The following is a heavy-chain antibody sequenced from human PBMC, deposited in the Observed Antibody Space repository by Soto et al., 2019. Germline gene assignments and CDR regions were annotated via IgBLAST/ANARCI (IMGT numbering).Heavy chain of an antibody. CDR2: IYYSGST. CDR1: GGSISSYY. D-gene: IGHD3-10*01. J-gene: IGHJ6*02. V-gene: IGHV4-59*01. CDR3: ARSKEGGLLWFGELLGRDYYYYGMDV. Sequence: SETLSLTCTVSGGSISSYYWSWIRQPPGKGLEWIGYIYYSGSTNYNPSLKSRVTISVDTSKNQFSLKLSSVTAADTAVYYCARSKEGGLLWFGELLGRDYYYYGMDVWGQGTTVTVSS.